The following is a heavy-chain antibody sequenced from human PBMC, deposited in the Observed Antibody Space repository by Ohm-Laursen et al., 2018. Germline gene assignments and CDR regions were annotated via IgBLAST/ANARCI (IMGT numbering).Heavy chain of an antibody. V-gene: IGHV3-23*01. CDR3: AKELQLWFLSAWWDY. CDR1: GFTFSSYA. Sequence: LSCAAAGFTFSSYAMSWVRQAPGKGLEWVSAISGSGGSTYYADSVKGRFTISRDNSKNTLYLQMNSLRAEDTAVYYCAKELQLWFLSAWWDYWGQGTLVTVSS. D-gene: IGHD5-18*01. CDR2: ISGSGGST. J-gene: IGHJ4*02.